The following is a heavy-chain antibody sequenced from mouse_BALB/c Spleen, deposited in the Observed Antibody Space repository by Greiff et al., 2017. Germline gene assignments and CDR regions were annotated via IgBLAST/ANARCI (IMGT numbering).Heavy chain of an antibody. Sequence: EVMLVESGGGLVQPGGSLKLSCAASGFTFSSYTMSWVRQTPEKRLEWVAYISNGGGSTYYPDTVKGRFTISRDNAKNTLYLQMSSLKSEDTAMYYCARHGVVAPWDYWGQGTSVTVSS. CDR3: ARHGVVAPWDY. CDR1: GFTFSSYT. V-gene: IGHV5-12-2*01. D-gene: IGHD1-1*01. CDR2: ISNGGGST. J-gene: IGHJ4*01.